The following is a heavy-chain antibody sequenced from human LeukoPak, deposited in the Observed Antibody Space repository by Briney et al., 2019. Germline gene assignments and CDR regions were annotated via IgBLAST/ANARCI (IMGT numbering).Heavy chain of an antibody. CDR2: INHSGST. CDR1: GGSFSGYY. V-gene: IGHV4-34*01. CDR3: AGPVRGARGTNWFDP. J-gene: IGHJ5*02. Sequence: SETLSLTCAVYGGSFSGYYWSWIRQPPGKGLEWIGEINHSGSTNYNPSLKSRVTISVDTSKNQFSLKLSSVTAADTAVYYCAGPVRGARGTNWFDPWGQGILVTVSS. D-gene: IGHD3-16*01.